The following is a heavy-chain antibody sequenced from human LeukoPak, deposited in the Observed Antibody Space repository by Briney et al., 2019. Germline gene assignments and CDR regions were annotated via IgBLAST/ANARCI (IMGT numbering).Heavy chain of an antibody. CDR2: IYYSGST. Sequence: PSETLSLTRTVSGGSISSSSYYWGWIRQPPGKGLEWIGSIYYSGSTYYNPSLKSRVTISVDTSKNQFSLKLSSVTAADTAVYYCAGVDWGSHWYFDLWGRGTLVTVSS. J-gene: IGHJ2*01. V-gene: IGHV4-39*01. D-gene: IGHD7-27*01. CDR3: AGVDWGSHWYFDL. CDR1: GGSISSSSYY.